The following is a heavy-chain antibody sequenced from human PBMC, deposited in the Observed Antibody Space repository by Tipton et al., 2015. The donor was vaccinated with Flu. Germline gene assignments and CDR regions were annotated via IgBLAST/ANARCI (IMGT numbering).Heavy chain of an antibody. V-gene: IGHV4-38-2*02. Sequence: TLSLTCTVSGYSISSRYYWGWIRQPPGKGLEWIGCVYHGGTTYYNPSLKSRVAISLDTFQNQFSLKLTSVTAADTAVYYCGKTGRSAAVTDYWGQGSLVTVSS. CDR2: VYHGGTT. D-gene: IGHD4-17*01. J-gene: IGHJ4*02. CDR1: GYSISSRYY. CDR3: GKTGRSAAVTDY.